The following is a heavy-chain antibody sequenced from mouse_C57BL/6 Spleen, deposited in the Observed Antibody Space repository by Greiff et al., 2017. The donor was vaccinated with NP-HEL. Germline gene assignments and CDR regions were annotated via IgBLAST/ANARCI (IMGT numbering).Heavy chain of an antibody. J-gene: IGHJ1*03. Sequence: QVHVKQSGAELAKPGASVKLSCKASGYTFTSYWMHWVKQRPGQGLEWIGYINPSSGYTKYNQKFKDKATLTADKSSSTAYMQLSSLTYEDSAVYYCAREFYDGYYDVWGTGTTVTVSS. V-gene: IGHV1-7*01. CDR3: AREFYDGYYDV. CDR2: INPSSGYT. CDR1: GYTFTSYW. D-gene: IGHD2-3*01.